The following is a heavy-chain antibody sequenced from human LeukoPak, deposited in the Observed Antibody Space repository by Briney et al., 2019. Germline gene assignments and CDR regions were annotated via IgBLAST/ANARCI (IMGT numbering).Heavy chain of an antibody. D-gene: IGHD3-9*01. V-gene: IGHV3-7*01. J-gene: IGHJ4*02. CDR3: ARVLRYFDWLGYFDY. Sequence: PGGSLRLSCAASGFSFSSYWMSWVRQAPGKGLEWVANIKQDGSEKYYVDSVKGRFTISRDNAKNSLYLQMNSLRAEDTAVYYCARVLRYFDWLGYFDYWGQGTLVTVSS. CDR1: GFSFSSYW. CDR2: IKQDGSEK.